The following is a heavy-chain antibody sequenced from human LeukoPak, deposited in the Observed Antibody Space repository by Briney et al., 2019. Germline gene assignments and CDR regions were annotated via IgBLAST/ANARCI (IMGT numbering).Heavy chain of an antibody. Sequence: GGSLRLSYAASEFTFSSYAMSWVRQAPGKGLEWVSAISGSGGSTYYADSVKGRFTISRDNSKNTLYLQMNSLRAEDTAVYYCAAMGTMIVVVIYPYDAFDIWGQGTMVTVSS. CDR3: AAMGTMIVVVIYPYDAFDI. D-gene: IGHD3-22*01. CDR2: ISGSGGST. CDR1: EFTFSSYA. J-gene: IGHJ3*02. V-gene: IGHV3-23*01.